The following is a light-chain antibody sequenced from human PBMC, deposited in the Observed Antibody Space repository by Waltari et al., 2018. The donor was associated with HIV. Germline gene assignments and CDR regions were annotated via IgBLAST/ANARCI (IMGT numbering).Light chain of an antibody. V-gene: IGLV2-23*02. J-gene: IGLJ1*01. CDR1: SSVVGSYNY. CDR3: CSYAGSNTYL. CDR2: DVS. Sequence: QSALTQPASVSGFPGQSITISCTGSSSVVGSYNYVPWYQQHPGKAPKLLIYDVSKRPSGVSNRFSGSKSGNTASLTISGLQAEDEADYYCCSYAGSNTYLFGTGTEVTVL.